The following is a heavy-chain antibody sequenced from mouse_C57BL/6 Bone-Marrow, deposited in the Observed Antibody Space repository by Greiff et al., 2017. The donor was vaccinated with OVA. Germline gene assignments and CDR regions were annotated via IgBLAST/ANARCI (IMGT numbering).Heavy chain of an antibody. CDR3: TRGYSNYYAMDY. V-gene: IGHV1-15*01. J-gene: IGHJ4*01. Sequence: VKLMESGAELVRPGASVTLSCKASGYTFTDYEMHWVKQTPVHGLEWIGAIDPETGGTAYNQKFKGKAILTADKSSSTAYMELRSLTSEDSAVDYCTRGYSNYYAMDYWGQGTSVTGSS. CDR1: GYTFTDYE. D-gene: IGHD2-5*01. CDR2: IDPETGGT.